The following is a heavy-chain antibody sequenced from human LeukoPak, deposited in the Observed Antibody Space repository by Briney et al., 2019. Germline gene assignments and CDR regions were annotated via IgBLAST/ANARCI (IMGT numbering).Heavy chain of an antibody. V-gene: IGHV3-23*01. CDR2: ISANGGST. J-gene: IGHJ4*02. Sequence: PGGSLRLSCGASGFTFHIFGMGWVRQAPGKGLEWVSGISANGGSTYYADSVRGRFTISRDNTKKSLYLQMNSLRAEVTALYFCARDINTYYYGNVEGYFDFWGQGTLVTVSS. D-gene: IGHD3-10*01. CDR3: ARDINTYYYGNVEGYFDF. CDR1: GFTFHIFG.